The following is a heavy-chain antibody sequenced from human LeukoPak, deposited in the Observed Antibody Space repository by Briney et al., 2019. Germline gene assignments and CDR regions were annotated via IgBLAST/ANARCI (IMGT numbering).Heavy chain of an antibody. J-gene: IGHJ3*02. CDR2: FDPEDDET. V-gene: IGHV1-24*01. CDR3: ARSLIDYGGSYDAFDI. Sequence: ASVKVSCKVSGYTLSEFSMHWVRQTPGKGLEWMGGFDPEDDETTYAQKFQGRVTMTEDTSTDTAYMELSSLRSEDTAVYYCARSLIDYGGSYDAFDIWGQGTMVTISS. CDR1: GYTLSEFS. D-gene: IGHD4-23*01.